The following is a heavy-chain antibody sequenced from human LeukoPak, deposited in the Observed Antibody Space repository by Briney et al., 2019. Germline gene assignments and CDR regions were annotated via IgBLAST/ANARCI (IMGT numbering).Heavy chain of an antibody. CDR1: GFTFSSYG. CDR2: IWYDGSNK. J-gene: IGHJ4*02. V-gene: IGHV3-33*01. D-gene: IGHD6-13*01. Sequence: PGGSLRLSCAASGFTFSSYGMHWVRQAPGKGLEWVAVIWYDGSNKYYADSVKGRFTISRDNSKNTLYLQMNSLRAEDTAVYYCARDRGQQLVPKSIFDYWGQGTLVTVSS. CDR3: ARDRGQQLVPKSIFDY.